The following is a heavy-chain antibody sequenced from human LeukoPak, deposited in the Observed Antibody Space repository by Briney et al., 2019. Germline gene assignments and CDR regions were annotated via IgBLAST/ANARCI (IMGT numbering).Heavy chain of an antibody. CDR2: ISYDGSNK. J-gene: IGHJ3*01. CDR3: ARAHKYHFYDSSGAFDF. Sequence: GRSLRLSCAASGFTFSSYAMHWVRQAPGKGLEWVAVISYDGSNKYYADSVKGRFTVSRDNSKNTLYLQMNSLRAEDTAVYYCARAHKYHFYDSSGAFDFWGQGKMVIVSS. CDR1: GFTFSSYA. D-gene: IGHD3-22*01. V-gene: IGHV3-30-3*01.